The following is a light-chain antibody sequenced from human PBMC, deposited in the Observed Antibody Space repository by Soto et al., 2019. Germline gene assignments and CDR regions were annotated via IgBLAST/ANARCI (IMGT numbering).Light chain of an antibody. V-gene: IGLV2-23*01. CDR1: SSDVGSYNL. CDR2: EGT. J-gene: IGLJ2*01. Sequence: QSVLTQPASVSGSPGQSITISCTGTSSDVGSYNLVSWYQQHPGKAPKLLIYEGTKRPSGVSNRFSGSKSGNTASLTISGLQAEDEAEYYCCSYAGSSTYVLFGGGTKLTVL. CDR3: CSYAGSSTYVL.